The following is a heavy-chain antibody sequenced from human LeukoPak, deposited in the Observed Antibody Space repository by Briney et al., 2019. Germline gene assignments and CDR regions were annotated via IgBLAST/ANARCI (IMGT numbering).Heavy chain of an antibody. Sequence: TSETLSLTCTVSGGSISSSSYYWGWIRRPPGKGLEWIGSIYYSGSTYYNPSLKSRVTISVDTSKNQFSLKLSSVTAADTAVYYCARDWGDNYGDYYFDYWGQGTLVTVSS. J-gene: IGHJ4*02. V-gene: IGHV4-39*07. CDR3: ARDWGDNYGDYYFDY. CDR2: IYYSGST. CDR1: GGSISSSSYY. D-gene: IGHD4-17*01.